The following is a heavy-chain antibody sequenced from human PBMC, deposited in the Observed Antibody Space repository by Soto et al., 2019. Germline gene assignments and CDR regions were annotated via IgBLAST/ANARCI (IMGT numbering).Heavy chain of an antibody. V-gene: IGHV5-51*01. CDR3: VRPDMLVRSSGYQYPFDF. CDR1: GYIFNIYW. D-gene: IGHD3-22*01. J-gene: IGHJ4*02. Sequence: PGESLKISCKASGYIFNIYWIGWVRQMPGKGLEWMGVIYPGDSDTRYSPSFQGQVSISVDKSISTAYLRWSSLKASDTAIYYCVRPDMLVRSSGYQYPFDFWGQGPQVPVSS. CDR2: IYPGDSDT.